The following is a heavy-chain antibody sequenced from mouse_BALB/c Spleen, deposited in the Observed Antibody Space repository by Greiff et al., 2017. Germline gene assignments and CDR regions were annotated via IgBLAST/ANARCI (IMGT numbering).Heavy chain of an antibody. D-gene: IGHD1-1*01. CDR2: IYPGGGYT. J-gene: IGHJ3*01. Sequence: QVQLQQSGAELVRPGTSVKISCKASGYTFTNYWLGWVKQRPGHGLEWIGDIYPGGGYTNYNEKFKGKATLTADTSSSTAYMQLSSLTSEDSAVYFCARRYYGSSYAWFAYWGQGTLVTVSA. CDR1: GYTFTNYW. CDR3: ARRYYGSSYAWFAY. V-gene: IGHV1-63*02.